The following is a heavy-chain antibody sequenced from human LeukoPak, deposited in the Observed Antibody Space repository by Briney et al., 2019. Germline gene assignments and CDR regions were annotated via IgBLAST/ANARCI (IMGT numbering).Heavy chain of an antibody. Sequence: SETLSLTCTVSGGSIRSSTYYWGWIRQPPGKGLEWIGSIYYGGTTYYNPSLKSRVTISVDTSKNQFSLKLTSVTAADTAVYYCARVADYGDPFFDYWGQGTLVTVSS. CDR3: ARVADYGDPFFDY. J-gene: IGHJ4*02. CDR2: IYYGGTT. V-gene: IGHV4-39*07. D-gene: IGHD4-17*01. CDR1: GGSIRSSTYY.